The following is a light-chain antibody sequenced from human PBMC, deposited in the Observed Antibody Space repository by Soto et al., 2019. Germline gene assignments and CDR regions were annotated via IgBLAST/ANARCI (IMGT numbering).Light chain of an antibody. CDR3: KQCGRSPWT. CDR1: QSVGSYY. Sequence: EIMLTQSPGTLSLSPGERATLSCRASQSVGSYYLAWYQQKPGQAPRLLIYAASSRDTGIPDRFSGGGSGTDFTLTISRLEPEDFAVYYCKQCGRSPWTFGQGTKVDIK. J-gene: IGKJ1*01. CDR2: AAS. V-gene: IGKV3-20*01.